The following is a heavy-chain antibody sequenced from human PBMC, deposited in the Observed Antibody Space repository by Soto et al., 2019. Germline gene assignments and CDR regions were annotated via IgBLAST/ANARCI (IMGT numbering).Heavy chain of an antibody. CDR3: AKDHFRTYYYDPFDY. CDR1: GFTFSSSW. D-gene: IGHD3-22*01. Sequence: GGSLRLSCAASGFTFSSSWMHWVRQAPGKGLVWVSRVSGGGSSTNYADSVKGRFTISRDNAKNTLYLQMNSLRAEDTAVYYCAKDHFRTYYYDPFDYWGQGTLVTVSS. J-gene: IGHJ4*02. V-gene: IGHV3-74*01. CDR2: VSGGGSST.